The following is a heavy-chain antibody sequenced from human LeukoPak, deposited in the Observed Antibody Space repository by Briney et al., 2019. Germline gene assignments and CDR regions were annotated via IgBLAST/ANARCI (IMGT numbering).Heavy chain of an antibody. D-gene: IGHD4-17*01. CDR1: GGSLSSYY. J-gene: IGHJ4*02. CDR3: ARFGAYGDYGEY. Sequence: PSETLSLTCTVSGGSLSSYYWSWIRQPPGKGLEWIGYIYYSGSTNYNPSLKSRVTISVDTSKNQFSLKLSSVTAADTAVYYCARFGAYGDYGEYWGQGTLVTVSS. V-gene: IGHV4-59*01. CDR2: IYYSGST.